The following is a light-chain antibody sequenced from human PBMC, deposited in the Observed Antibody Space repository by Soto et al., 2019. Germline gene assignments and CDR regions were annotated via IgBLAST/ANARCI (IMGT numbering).Light chain of an antibody. CDR2: DNN. CDR1: SSNTGNNY. CDR3: ATWDGSLPGEV. V-gene: IGLV1-51*01. J-gene: IGLJ2*01. Sequence: QSALTQSPSVSAAPGQKVTIPCSGSSSNTGNNYVSWYQQLPGTAPKLLIYDNNKRPSGIPDRFSGSKSGTSGTLDITGLQTGDEADYYCATWDGSLPGEVFGGGTQLTVL.